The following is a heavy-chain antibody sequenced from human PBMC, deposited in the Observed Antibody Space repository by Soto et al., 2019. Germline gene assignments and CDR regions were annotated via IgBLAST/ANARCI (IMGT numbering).Heavy chain of an antibody. CDR3: VRGDDRVD. V-gene: IGHV3-23*01. J-gene: IGHJ4*02. CDR1: GFTFINYA. CDR2: LSGSGTST. Sequence: EVQLLESGGGLVQPGGSLRLSCAASGFTFINYAMNWVRQAPGKGLEWVSGLSGSGTSTYYADSVKGRFTISRDNSRDTLFLQMYSLRAEDTAVYYCVRGDDRVDWGQGTLVTVSS. D-gene: IGHD2-21*02.